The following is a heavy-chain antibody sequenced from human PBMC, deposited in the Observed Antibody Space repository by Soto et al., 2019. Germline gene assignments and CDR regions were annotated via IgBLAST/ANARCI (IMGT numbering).Heavy chain of an antibody. D-gene: IGHD3-22*01. Sequence: SETLSLTCTVSGGSISSGYCTWIRHPPWKGLKWIGYIYLGGSINYNPSLNSRVIISVDTTKNQFSLSLSSVTAADTAVYYCTVAYYDNDGYILDPWVQGTSVTVSS. CDR1: GGSISSGY. CDR2: IYLGGSI. CDR3: TVAYYDNDGYILDP. V-gene: IGHV4-59*01. J-gene: IGHJ5*02.